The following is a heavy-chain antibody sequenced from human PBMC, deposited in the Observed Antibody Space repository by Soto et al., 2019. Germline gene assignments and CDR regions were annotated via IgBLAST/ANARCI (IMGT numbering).Heavy chain of an antibody. CDR2: INTGNGNT. CDR3: ARGSSDWFPYFDY. J-gene: IGHJ4*02. CDR1: GYRFTSHA. V-gene: IGHV1-3*04. Sequence: ASVKVSCKASGYRFTSHALHWVRQAPGQGLEWMGWINTGNGNTKYSRRLQGRVTVIRDTSATTVYMDLRSLKSEDTAVYYCARGSSDWFPYFDYWGQGTLVTVSS. D-gene: IGHD3-9*01.